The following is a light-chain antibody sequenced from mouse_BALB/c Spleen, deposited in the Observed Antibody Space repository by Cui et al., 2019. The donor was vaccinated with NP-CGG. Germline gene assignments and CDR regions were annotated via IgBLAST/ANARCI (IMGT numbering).Light chain of an antibody. Sequence: QAVVTQDSAITTPPGETVTLTCRSSTGAVTTSNYANWVQEKPDHLFTGLIGGTNNRTPGVPARFSGSLIGDKAALTITGAQTEDEAIYFCALWYSNHWVFGGGTKLTVL. J-gene: IGLJ1*01. CDR3: ALWYSNHWV. V-gene: IGLV1*01. CDR1: TGAVTTSNY. CDR2: GTN.